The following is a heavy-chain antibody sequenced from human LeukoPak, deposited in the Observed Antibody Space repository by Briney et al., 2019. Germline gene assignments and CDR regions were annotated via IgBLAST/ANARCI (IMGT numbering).Heavy chain of an antibody. D-gene: IGHD2-15*01. V-gene: IGHV1-18*01. J-gene: IGHJ4*01. CDR2: ISAYNGNT. Sequence: GASVMVSCKASGYTFTSYGINWVRQAPGQGLEWMGWISAYNGNTNYAQKFQGRVIMTTDTLTSTAYMELMSLRSDDTAVYYCARFLIGGGSPHYFDYWGQEPWSPSPQ. CDR1: GYTFTSYG. CDR3: ARFLIGGGSPHYFDY.